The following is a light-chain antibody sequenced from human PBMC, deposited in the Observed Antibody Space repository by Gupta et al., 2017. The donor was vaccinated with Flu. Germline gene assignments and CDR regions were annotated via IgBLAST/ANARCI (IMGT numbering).Light chain of an antibody. CDR3: QQRNSWPDT. CDR1: HSVNYD. J-gene: IGKJ2*01. V-gene: IGKV3-11*01. Sequence: GEAAPLSCTASHSVNYDVSWHQQNAGQAPMLLFDKASNRATGTPAWISGRASATYSTLISSSLEPEDSAVYYRQQRNSWPDTFGQGTKLEIK. CDR2: KAS.